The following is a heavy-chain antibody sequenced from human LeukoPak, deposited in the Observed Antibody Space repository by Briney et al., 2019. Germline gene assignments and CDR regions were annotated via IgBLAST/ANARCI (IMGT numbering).Heavy chain of an antibody. J-gene: IGHJ4*02. CDR3: AKDIAAAGTGLGDY. D-gene: IGHD6-13*01. CDR1: GFTFSSYA. V-gene: IGHV3-23*01. CDR2: ISGSGGST. Sequence: QAGGSLRLSCAASGFTFSSYAMSWVRQAPGKGLEWVSAISGSGGSTYYADSVKGRFTISRDNSKNTLYLQMNSLRAEDTAVYYCAKDIAAAGTGLGDYWGQGTLVTVSS.